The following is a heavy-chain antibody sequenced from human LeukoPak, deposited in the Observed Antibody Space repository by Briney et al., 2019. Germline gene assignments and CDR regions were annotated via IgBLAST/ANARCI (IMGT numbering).Heavy chain of an antibody. CDR1: GASINTHY. CDR2: IYHSGNT. J-gene: IGHJ4*02. Sequence: SETLSLTCTVSGASINTHYWSWIRQPPGKGLEWIGSIYHSGNTNYNPSLKGRVTMTVDTSKNQFSLNLSSVTAADTAVYYCARGRGSSWYYFDSWGQGTLVTVSS. V-gene: IGHV4-59*11. D-gene: IGHD6-13*01. CDR3: ARGRGSSWYYFDS.